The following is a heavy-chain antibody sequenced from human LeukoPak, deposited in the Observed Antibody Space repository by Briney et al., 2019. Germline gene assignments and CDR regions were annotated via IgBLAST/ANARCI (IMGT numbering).Heavy chain of an antibody. V-gene: IGHV4-59*01. CDR3: ARYYDSSGYSDINDAFDI. J-gene: IGHJ3*02. D-gene: IGHD3-22*01. CDR1: GGSISSYY. CDR2: IYYSGGT. Sequence: PSETLSLTCTVSGGSISSYYWSWIRQPPGKGLEWIGYIYYSGGTNYNPSLKSRVTISVDTSKNQFSLKLSSVTAADTAVYYCARYYDSSGYSDINDAFDIWGQGTMVTVSS.